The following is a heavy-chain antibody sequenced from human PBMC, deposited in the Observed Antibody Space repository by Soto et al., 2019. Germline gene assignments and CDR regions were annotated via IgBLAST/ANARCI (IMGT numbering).Heavy chain of an antibody. CDR3: ARDNAAVVVPAGGMDV. CDR1: GGSISSGGYY. D-gene: IGHD2-2*01. Sequence: SETLSLTCSVSGGSISSGGYYWSWIRQHPGKGLEWIGYIYYSGSTYYNPSLKSRVTISVDTSKNQFSLKLSSVTAADTAVYYCARDNAAVVVPAGGMDVWGQGTTVTVSS. CDR2: IYYSGST. V-gene: IGHV4-31*03. J-gene: IGHJ6*02.